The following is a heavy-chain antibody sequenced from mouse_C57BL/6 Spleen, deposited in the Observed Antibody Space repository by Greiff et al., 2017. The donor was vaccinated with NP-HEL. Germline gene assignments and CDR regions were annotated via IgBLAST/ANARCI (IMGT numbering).Heavy chain of an antibody. V-gene: IGHV1-82*01. CDR2: IYPGDGDT. J-gene: IGHJ1*03. CDR3: ARWKNWDEYFDV. D-gene: IGHD4-1*01. Sequence: VQLQQSGPELVKPGASVKISCKASGYAFSSSWMNWVKQRPGKGLEWIGRIYPGDGDTNYNGKFTGKATLTAAKSSSTAYMQLSSLTAEYSAVYFCARWKNWDEYFDVWGTGTTVTVSS. CDR1: GYAFSSSW.